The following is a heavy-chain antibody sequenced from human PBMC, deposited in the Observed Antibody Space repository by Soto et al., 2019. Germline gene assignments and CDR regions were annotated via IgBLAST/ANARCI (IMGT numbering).Heavy chain of an antibody. Sequence: GGSLRLSCAASGFTFSSYSMNWVRQAPGKGLEWVSSISSSGITIYYADSVKGRFTISRDNAKNSLYLQMNSLRAEDTAVYYCASTRRGGYNNYYYYYGMDVWGQGTTVTVSS. J-gene: IGHJ6*02. CDR3: ASTRRGGYNNYYYYYGMDV. CDR1: GFTFSSYS. D-gene: IGHD5-12*01. CDR2: ISSSGITI. V-gene: IGHV3-48*01.